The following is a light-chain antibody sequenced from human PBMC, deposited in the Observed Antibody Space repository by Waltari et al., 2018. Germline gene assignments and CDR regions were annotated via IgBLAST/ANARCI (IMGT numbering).Light chain of an antibody. V-gene: IGKV2-30*01. CDR2: RVS. CDR1: QSIVYSDGNTY. CDR3: MQGIHWPRT. J-gene: IGKJ1*01. Sequence: DVVMTQSPLSLPVTLGQPASISCKSSQSIVYSDGNTYLSWFQQRPGQSPRRLIYRVSNRDSGVPDRFSGSGSGTDFTLKISRVEAEDVGIYYCMQGIHWPRTFGRGTKVEIK.